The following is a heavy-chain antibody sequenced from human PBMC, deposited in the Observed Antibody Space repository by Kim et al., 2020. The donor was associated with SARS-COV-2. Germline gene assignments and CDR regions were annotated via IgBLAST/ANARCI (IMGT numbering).Heavy chain of an antibody. V-gene: IGHV4-39*01. J-gene: IGHJ6*03. CDR3: ARGHSSSWLKYYYYMDV. Sequence: LKSRVTISVDTSKNQFSLKLSSVTAADTAVYYCARGHSSSWLKYYYYMDVWGKGTTVTVSS. D-gene: IGHD6-13*01.